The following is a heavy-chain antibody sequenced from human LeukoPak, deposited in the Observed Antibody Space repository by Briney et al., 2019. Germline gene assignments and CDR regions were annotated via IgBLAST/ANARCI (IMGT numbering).Heavy chain of an antibody. V-gene: IGHV3-21*01. Sequence: GGSLRLSCTASGFTFSRYSMNCIRQAPGKGLEWVSSISSSSNYIYYADSVKGRFTISRDNAKNSLYLQMNSLRTEDTAVYYCARAPTSEQQLQFDYWGQGALVTVSS. CDR1: GFTFSRYS. CDR2: ISSSSNYI. CDR3: ARAPTSEQQLQFDY. J-gene: IGHJ4*02. D-gene: IGHD6-13*01.